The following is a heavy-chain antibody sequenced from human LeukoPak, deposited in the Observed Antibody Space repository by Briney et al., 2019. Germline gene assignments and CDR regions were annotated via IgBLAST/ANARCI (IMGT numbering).Heavy chain of an antibody. V-gene: IGHV1-2*02. CDR2: INLKEDGQ. Sequence: ASVKVSCKASGYNFADYYIHWVRQAPGQGFEWMGWINLKEDGQKYAEKFQGRVTMTSDTSISTAYMELRSLRSDDTAVYYCARCILRSEGELDFDSWGHGTLVTVSS. J-gene: IGHJ4*03. CDR1: GYNFADYY. D-gene: IGHD3-16*01. CDR3: ARCILRSEGELDFDS.